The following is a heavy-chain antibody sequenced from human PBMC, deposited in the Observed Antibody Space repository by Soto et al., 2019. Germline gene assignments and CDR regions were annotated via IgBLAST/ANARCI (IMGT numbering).Heavy chain of an antibody. CDR2: ISGYNGHI. V-gene: IGHV1-18*01. CDR1: GYSFTGYG. CDR3: ARVLQCSTPDY. J-gene: IGHJ4*02. Sequence: QVQLVQSGAEVKKPGASLNISCQASGYSFTGYGISWERQAPGQGLEWMGWISGYNGHIDYAQKFQGRVSMPTDTSTNTAYIEMRSLRSDDTAKYYCARVLQCSTPDYWGQGSLVTCSA. D-gene: IGHD6-19*01.